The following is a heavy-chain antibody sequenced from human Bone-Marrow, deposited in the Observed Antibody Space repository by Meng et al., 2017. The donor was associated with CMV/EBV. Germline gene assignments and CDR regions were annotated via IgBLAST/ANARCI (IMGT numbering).Heavy chain of an antibody. CDR3: ASWGSTSSAYGMDV. Sequence: GESLKISCAASGFTFSSYWMHWVRQAPGKGLVWASRINSDGSSTSYADSVKGRFTISRDNAKNTLYLQMNSLRAEDTAVYYCASWGSTSSAYGMDVWGQGTTVTVSS. D-gene: IGHD2-2*01. CDR2: INSDGSST. J-gene: IGHJ6*02. CDR1: GFTFSSYW. V-gene: IGHV3-74*01.